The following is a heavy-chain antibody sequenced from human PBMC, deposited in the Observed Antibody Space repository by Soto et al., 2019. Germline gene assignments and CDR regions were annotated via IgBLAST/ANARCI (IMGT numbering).Heavy chain of an antibody. D-gene: IGHD2-15*01. CDR3: AKVETITGGMDV. V-gene: IGHV4-30-4*01. J-gene: IGHJ6*02. Sequence: QVQLQESGPGLVKPSQTLSLTCTVSGGSISSGDYYWSWLRQPPGKGLEWIGYIYYSGSTYYNPYRKSRVTISVDTSKNQFSLKLSSVTAADTAVYYCAKVETITGGMDVWGQGTTVTVSS. CDR2: IYYSGST. CDR1: GGSISSGDYY.